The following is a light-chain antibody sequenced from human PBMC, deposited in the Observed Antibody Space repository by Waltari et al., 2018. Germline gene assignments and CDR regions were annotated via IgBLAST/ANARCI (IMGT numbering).Light chain of an antibody. J-gene: IGLJ2*01. V-gene: IGLV2-23*02. CDR1: SSDGGILNL. Sequence: QSALTQPASVSGAPGQSITISCTGTSSDGGILNLVSLYQQHPGKAPKLMIYEVSKRPSGVTNPFSGSRSGNTASLTIAGLQAEDEADYYCCSYAGSSTFVFGGGTKLTVL. CDR3: CSYAGSSTFV. CDR2: EVS.